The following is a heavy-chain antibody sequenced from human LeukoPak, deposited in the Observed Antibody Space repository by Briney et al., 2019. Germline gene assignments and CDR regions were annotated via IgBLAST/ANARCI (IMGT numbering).Heavy chain of an antibody. CDR2: TRNKPKGYST. V-gene: IGHV3-72*01. Sequence: GGSLRPSCAASGFTFSDHYMDWVRQAPGKGLEWVGRTRNKPKGYSTEYAASVKGRFTISRDDSRNSLYLQMNSLKNEDTAVYFCVRAARESPDNYYYGLDAWGQGTTVTVSS. CDR1: GFTFSDHY. J-gene: IGHJ6*02. CDR3: VRAARESPDNYYYGLDA.